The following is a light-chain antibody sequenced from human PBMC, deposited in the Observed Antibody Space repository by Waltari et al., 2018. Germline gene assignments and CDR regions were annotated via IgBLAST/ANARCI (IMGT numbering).Light chain of an antibody. CDR2: QDT. CDR3: QAWDSSTVV. CDR1: KLGDKY. J-gene: IGLJ2*01. Sequence: SYELTQPPSVSVSPGQTASITCSGDKLGDKYACWYQQKPGQSPVLVIYQDTKRPSGIPERFSGSNSGTTATLTIGGAQAMDEADYYCQAWDSSTVV. V-gene: IGLV3-1*01.